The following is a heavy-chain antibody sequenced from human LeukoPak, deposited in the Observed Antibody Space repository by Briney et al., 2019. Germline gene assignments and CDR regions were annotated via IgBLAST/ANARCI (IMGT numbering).Heavy chain of an antibody. J-gene: IGHJ4*02. CDR1: GFTFSSYG. CDR3: ARDRDYYGSGSYSLDY. D-gene: IGHD3-10*01. CDR2: ISYDGSNK. Sequence: GGSLRLSCAASGFTFSSYGMHWVRQAPGKGLEWVAVISYDGSNKYYADSVKGRFIISRDNSKNKLYLQMNSLRAEDTAVYYCARDRDYYGSGSYSLDYWGQGTLVTVFS. V-gene: IGHV3-30*03.